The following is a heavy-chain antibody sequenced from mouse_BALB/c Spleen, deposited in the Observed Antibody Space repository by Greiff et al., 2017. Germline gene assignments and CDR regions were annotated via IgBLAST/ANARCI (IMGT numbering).Heavy chain of an antibody. D-gene: IGHD1-1*01. J-gene: IGHJ2*01. CDR3: NAWDYGSGKPFDY. CDR2: IDPENGDT. CDR1: GFNIKDYY. Sequence: EVQLQQSGAELVRSGASVKLSCTASGFNIKDYYMHWVKQRPEQGLEWIGWIDPENGDTEYAPKFQGKATMTADTSSNTAYLQLSSLTSEDTAVYYCNAWDYGSGKPFDYWGQGTTLTVSS. V-gene: IGHV14-4*02.